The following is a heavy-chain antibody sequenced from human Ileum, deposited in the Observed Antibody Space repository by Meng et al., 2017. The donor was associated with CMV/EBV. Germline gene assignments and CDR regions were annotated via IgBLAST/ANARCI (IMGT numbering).Heavy chain of an antibody. V-gene: IGHV4-4*07. CDR3: ARGPGGFGDFNFDY. CDR1: GDSITSFY. Sequence: QVQLPDSGPGLVKPSETLSLTCTVSGDSITSFYWSWIRQPAGKALEWIGRIYHGGSTNYNPSLKSRVTLSVDTSKNQFSMRLTSVTAADTAVYYCARGPGGFGDFNFDYWGQGTLVTVSS. CDR2: IYHGGST. D-gene: IGHD3-16*01. J-gene: IGHJ4*02.